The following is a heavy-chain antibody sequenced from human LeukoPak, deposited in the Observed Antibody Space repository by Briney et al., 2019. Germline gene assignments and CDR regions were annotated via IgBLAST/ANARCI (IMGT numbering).Heavy chain of an antibody. CDR3: ARLASAWNFDY. CDR2: LPPGDSDS. V-gene: IGHV5-51*01. Sequence: GESLKISCQGSGYSFTNYWIGWVRQMPRKDLEWMGILPPGDSDSRYSPSFRGQVTMSADKSISTVYLHWSSLKASDTAMYYCARLASAWNFDYWGQGTLVTVSS. D-gene: IGHD6-19*01. CDR1: GYSFTNYW. J-gene: IGHJ4*02.